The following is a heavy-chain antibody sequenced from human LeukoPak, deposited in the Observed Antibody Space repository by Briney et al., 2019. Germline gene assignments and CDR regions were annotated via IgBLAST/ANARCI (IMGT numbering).Heavy chain of an antibody. J-gene: IGHJ5*02. CDR1: GFTFSSYA. V-gene: IGHV3-23*01. CDR3: AKAPSVNEEWLFPPAWFDP. D-gene: IGHD3-3*01. Sequence: GGSLRLSCAASGFTFSSYAMSWVRQAPGKGLEWVSAISGSGGSTYYADSVKGRFTISRDNSKNTLYLQMNSLRAEDTAVYYCAKAPSVNEEWLFPPAWFDPWGQGTLVTVSS. CDR2: ISGSGGST.